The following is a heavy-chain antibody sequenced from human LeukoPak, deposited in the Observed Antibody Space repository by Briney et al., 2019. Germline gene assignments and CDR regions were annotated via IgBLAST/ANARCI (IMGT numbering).Heavy chain of an antibody. D-gene: IGHD4-11*01. Sequence: GGSLRLSCAASVFTFSSYDMSWVRQAPGKGLEWVSYISYSGSNIYYADSVKGRFIISRDNAKNSLYLQMNSLRAEDTAVYYCARGLTTGGQGALVTVSS. CDR1: VFTFSSYD. J-gene: IGHJ4*02. V-gene: IGHV3-48*03. CDR3: ARGLTT. CDR2: ISYSGSNI.